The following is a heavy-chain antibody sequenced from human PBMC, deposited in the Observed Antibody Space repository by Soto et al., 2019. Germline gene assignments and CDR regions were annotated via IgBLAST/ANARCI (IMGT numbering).Heavy chain of an antibody. D-gene: IGHD1-26*01. CDR1: GDSVPSNSAG. CDR3: ARGEQYSGRIFDY. Sequence: SQTLSLTCAITGDSVPSNSAGWSWVRPSPSRGLEWLGRTYYRSKWYYEYAVSVRGRSTINPDTSKNQYSLQLNSVTPEDTPVYFCARGEQYSGRIFDYWGQGTLVTVSS. V-gene: IGHV6-1*01. CDR2: TYYRSKWYY. J-gene: IGHJ4*01.